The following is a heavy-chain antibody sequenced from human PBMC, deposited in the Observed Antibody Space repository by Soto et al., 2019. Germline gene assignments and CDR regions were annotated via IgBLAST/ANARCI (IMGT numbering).Heavy chain of an antibody. Sequence: TRSLTWTFSGVSITSSKHYWSWIRQHPGKGLEWIGYIYLSGFTYSNPSLKSRVTMSIDTSKNQFSLKLSSVTAADTAVYYCARGGLDDFWSGYLYHLDSWVLGTLVTVSS. CDR1: GVSITSSKHY. CDR2: IYLSGFT. V-gene: IGHV4-30-4*08. J-gene: IGHJ4*02. D-gene: IGHD3-3*01. CDR3: ARGGLDDFWSGYLYHLDS.